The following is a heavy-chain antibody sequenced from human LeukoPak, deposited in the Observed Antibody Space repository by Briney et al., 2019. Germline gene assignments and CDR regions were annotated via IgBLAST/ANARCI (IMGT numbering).Heavy chain of an antibody. Sequence: GGSLRLSCVASGSTFNKYGIHWVRQAPGKGLEWLAVIWNDVSNEYYADSVKGRLAISRDNDKSTVNLQMNSLRAEDTAVYFCARDGSGLAVRGWFDFWGQGTLVTVSS. V-gene: IGHV3-33*01. CDR2: IWNDVSNE. J-gene: IGHJ5*01. D-gene: IGHD3-10*01. CDR1: GSTFNKYG. CDR3: ARDGSGLAVRGWFDF.